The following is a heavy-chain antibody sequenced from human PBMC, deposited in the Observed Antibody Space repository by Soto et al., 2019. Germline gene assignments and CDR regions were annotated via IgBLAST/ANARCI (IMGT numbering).Heavy chain of an antibody. CDR2: INPSGGST. Sequence: QVQLVQSGAEVKKPGASVKVSCKASGYTFTSYYMHWVRQAPGQGLEWMGIINPSGGSTSYAQKFQGRVTMTRDTSTSTVYMELSSLRSEDTAVYYCERGPSPPWGMVNHYDAFDIWGQGTMVTVSS. CDR1: GYTFTSYY. J-gene: IGHJ3*02. V-gene: IGHV1-46*01. D-gene: IGHD3-3*01. CDR3: ERGPSPPWGMVNHYDAFDI.